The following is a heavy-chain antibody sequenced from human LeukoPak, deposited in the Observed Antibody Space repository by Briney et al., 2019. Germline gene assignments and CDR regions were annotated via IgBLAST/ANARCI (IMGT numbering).Heavy chain of an antibody. D-gene: IGHD2-2*02. CDR2: IYPSGST. Sequence: SETLSLSWTVSGGSISNGSYYWNWIRQPAGKGLEWIGRIYPSGSTVYSSSFKSRVTISIDTSKNQFSLKLDSVTAADTAVYFCARAIPGSYYYYMDVWGKGTTVTVSS. V-gene: IGHV4-61*02. CDR3: ARAIPGSYYYYMDV. CDR1: GGSISNGSYY. J-gene: IGHJ6*03.